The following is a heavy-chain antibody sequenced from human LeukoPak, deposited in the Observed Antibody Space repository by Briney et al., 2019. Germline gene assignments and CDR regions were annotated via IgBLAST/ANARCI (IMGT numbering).Heavy chain of an antibody. Sequence: PSETLSLTCTVSGGSISSYYWSWIRQPPGKGLEWIGYIYYSGSTNHNPSLKSRVTISVDTSKNQFSLKLSSVTAADTAVYYCARVAKQQLFVYYYYYMDVWGKGTTVTVSS. D-gene: IGHD6-13*01. CDR2: IYYSGST. J-gene: IGHJ6*03. V-gene: IGHV4-59*01. CDR3: ARVAKQQLFVYYYYYMDV. CDR1: GGSISSYY.